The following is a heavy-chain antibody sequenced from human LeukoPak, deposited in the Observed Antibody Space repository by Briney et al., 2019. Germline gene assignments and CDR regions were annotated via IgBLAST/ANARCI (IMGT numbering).Heavy chain of an antibody. CDR2: ISSSGSTI. CDR1: GFTFSDYY. CDR3: AKDWGDNYYYDSSGQHGDDAFDI. V-gene: IGHV3-11*04. J-gene: IGHJ3*02. D-gene: IGHD3-22*01. Sequence: PGGSLRLSCAASGFTFSDYYMSWIRQAPGKGLEWVSYISSSGSTIYYADSVKGRFTISRDNAKNSLYLQMNSLRAEDTAVYYCAKDWGDNYYYDSSGQHGDDAFDIWGQGTMVTVSS.